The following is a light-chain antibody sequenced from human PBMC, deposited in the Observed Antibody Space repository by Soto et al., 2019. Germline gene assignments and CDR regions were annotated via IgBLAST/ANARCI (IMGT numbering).Light chain of an antibody. CDR1: STDYGGYKY. Sequence: QSVLTQPRSVSGSPGQSVSISCAGTSTDYGGYKYVSWYQQHPGKAPKLMIFDVSERPSGVPDRFSGSKSVSTASLSIAGLQPEDEADYFCCSYAGGWLFGGGTKLTVL. CDR2: DVS. J-gene: IGLJ3*02. CDR3: CSYAGGWL. V-gene: IGLV2-11*01.